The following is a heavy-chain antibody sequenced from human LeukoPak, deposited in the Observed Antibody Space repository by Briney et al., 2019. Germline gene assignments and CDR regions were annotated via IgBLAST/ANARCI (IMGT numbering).Heavy chain of an antibody. CDR2: IKQDGREK. V-gene: IGHV3-7*01. CDR3: AKVDDDIGSSGWYYFDY. CDR1: GFTFSKYW. D-gene: IGHD6-19*01. Sequence: PGGSLRLSCATSGFTFSKYWMTWVRQAPGKGLEWVANIKQDGREKYYVDSVEGRFTISRDSAKNSLYLQMNSLRVEDAAVYYCAKVDDDIGSSGWYYFDYWGQGTLVTVSS. J-gene: IGHJ4*02.